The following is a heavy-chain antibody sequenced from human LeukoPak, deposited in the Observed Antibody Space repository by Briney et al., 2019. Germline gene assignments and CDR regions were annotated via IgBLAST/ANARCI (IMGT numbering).Heavy chain of an antibody. CDR2: INHGGST. J-gene: IGHJ4*02. CDR3: ARRRGAYGDYVY. D-gene: IGHD4-17*01. Sequence: SETLSLTCAVSGGSFSDSSWTWIRQPPGKGLEWVGDINHGGSTSYNPSLKSRVTISIDTSKSQFSLKMSSVTAADTAVYFCARRRGAYGDYVYWGQGTLVTVSS. V-gene: IGHV4-34*01. CDR1: GGSFSDSS.